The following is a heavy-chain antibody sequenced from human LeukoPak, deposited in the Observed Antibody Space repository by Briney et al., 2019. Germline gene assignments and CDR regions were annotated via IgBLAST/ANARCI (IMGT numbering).Heavy chain of an antibody. Sequence: ASVKVSCKASGGTFSSYAISWVRQAPGQGLEWMGRINPNSGGTNYAQKFQGRVTMTRDTSISTAYMELSRLRSDDTAVYYCARARTYYYDREGIDYWGQGTLVTVSS. CDR1: GGTFSSYA. V-gene: IGHV1-2*06. D-gene: IGHD3-22*01. CDR2: INPNSGGT. J-gene: IGHJ4*02. CDR3: ARARTYYYDREGIDY.